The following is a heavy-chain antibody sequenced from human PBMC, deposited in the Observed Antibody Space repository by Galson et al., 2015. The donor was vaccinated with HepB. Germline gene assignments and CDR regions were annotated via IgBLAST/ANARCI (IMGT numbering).Heavy chain of an antibody. D-gene: IGHD3-22*01. CDR2: ISGSGGST. CDR1: GFTFSSYA. J-gene: IGHJ4*02. V-gene: IGHV3-23*01. CDR3: AKWGGVYYYDSSGYFPK. Sequence: SLRLSCAASGFTFSSYAMSWVRQAPGKGLEWVSAISGSGGSTYYADSVKGRFTISRDNSKNTPYLQMNSLRAEDTAVYYCAKWGGVYYYDSSGYFPKWGQGTLVTVSS.